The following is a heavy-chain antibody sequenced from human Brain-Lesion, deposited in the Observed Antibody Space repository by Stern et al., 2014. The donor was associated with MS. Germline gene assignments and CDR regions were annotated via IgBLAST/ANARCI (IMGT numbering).Heavy chain of an antibody. CDR3: ARSPATPSGYDRFDY. D-gene: IGHD5-12*01. Sequence: EVQLVQSGAEVKKPGESLKISCEASGYLFDDYWIGWVRQMSGRGLELVAIIFPRDSNTRYSPSVQGQVTISADKSLSTAYLPWSSLKASDTAMYYCARSPATPSGYDRFDYWGQGARVTVAS. J-gene: IGHJ4*02. V-gene: IGHV5-51*03. CDR2: IFPRDSNT. CDR1: GYLFDDYW.